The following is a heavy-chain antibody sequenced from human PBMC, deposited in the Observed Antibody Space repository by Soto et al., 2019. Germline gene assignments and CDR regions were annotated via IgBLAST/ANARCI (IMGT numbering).Heavy chain of an antibody. J-gene: IGHJ6*03. Sequence: SETLSLTCTVSGGSISSGGYYWSWIRQHPGKGLEWIGYIYYSGSTYYNPSLKSRVTISVDTSKNQFSLKLSSVTAADMAVYYCAISFSRTVYAKRHHYYYYYMDVWGKGTTVTVSS. CDR3: AISFSRTVYAKRHHYYYYYMDV. CDR2: IYYSGST. CDR1: GGSISSGGYY. V-gene: IGHV4-31*03. D-gene: IGHD2-8*01.